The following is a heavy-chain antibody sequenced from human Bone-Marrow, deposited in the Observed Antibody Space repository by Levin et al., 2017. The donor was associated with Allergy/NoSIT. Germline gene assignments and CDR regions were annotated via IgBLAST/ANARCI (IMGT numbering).Heavy chain of an antibody. V-gene: IGHV3-53*01. J-gene: IGHJ3*01. CDR3: ARNPGAVPTTS. CDR1: GFTVYNNY. CDR2: IYSGGDT. Sequence: GGSPRLSCVGSGFTVYNNYMIWVRQPPGKGLEWVSLIYSGGDTFYADSVKGRFTISRDSSKNTMYLQMNSLKAEDTAIYYCARNPGAVPTTSWGRGTMVTVSS. D-gene: IGHD4/OR15-4a*01.